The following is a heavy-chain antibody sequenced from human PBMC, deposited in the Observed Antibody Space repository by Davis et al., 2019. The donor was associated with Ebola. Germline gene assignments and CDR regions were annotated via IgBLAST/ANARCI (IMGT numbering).Heavy chain of an antibody. D-gene: IGHD1/OR15-1a*01. CDR2: IDASGRTT. Sequence: PGGSLRLSCATSGFTFSMNWVRQAPGKGLEWVSTIDASGRTTYYADSVKGRFTISRDISRNTMYLQMNSLRAEDTAVYYCATRGTKWGQGTLVTVSS. J-gene: IGHJ4*02. V-gene: IGHV3-23*01. CDR3: ATRGTK. CDR1: GFTFS.